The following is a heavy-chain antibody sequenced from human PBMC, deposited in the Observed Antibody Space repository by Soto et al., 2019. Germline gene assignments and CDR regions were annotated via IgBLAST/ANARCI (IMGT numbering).Heavy chain of an antibody. Sequence: QVQLQESGPGLVKPSGTLSLTCTVSNGSISSSLWWSWVRQSPGKGLEWIGEVAQRGYFESIPSLKSRLNILLDKATNRFSLRLASVTAADTAVYYCARTRFDGYDFDSWGQGILVSVSS. J-gene: IGHJ4*02. CDR1: NGSISSSLW. D-gene: IGHD5-12*01. CDR3: ARTRFDGYDFDS. CDR2: VAQRGYF. V-gene: IGHV4-4*02.